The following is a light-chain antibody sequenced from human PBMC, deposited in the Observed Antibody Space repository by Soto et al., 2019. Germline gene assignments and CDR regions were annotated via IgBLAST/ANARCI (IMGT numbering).Light chain of an antibody. V-gene: IGKV3-20*01. CDR2: VAT. CDR1: HSVSSSY. CDR3: QQYGSSPPIT. J-gene: IGKJ5*01. Sequence: EIVLTQSPGTLSLSPGERATLSCRASHSVSSSYLAWYQQKPGQAPRLLIYVATSRATGIPDRFNGSGSGTDFTLTNSRLEPEDFAVYYCQQYGSSPPITFGQGTRLEIK.